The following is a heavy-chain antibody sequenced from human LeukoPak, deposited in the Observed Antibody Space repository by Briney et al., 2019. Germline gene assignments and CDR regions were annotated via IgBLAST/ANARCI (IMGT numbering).Heavy chain of an antibody. CDR3: ARPRSSGWYGAFDI. V-gene: IGHV4-59*08. D-gene: IGHD6-19*01. Sequence: SETLSLTCTVSGGSISSYYLSWIRQPPGKGLEWIGYIYDSGSTNYNPSLKSRVTISVDTSKNQFSLKLSSVTAADTAVYYCARPRSSGWYGAFDIWGQGTMVTVSS. CDR1: GGSISSYY. J-gene: IGHJ3*02. CDR2: IYDSGST.